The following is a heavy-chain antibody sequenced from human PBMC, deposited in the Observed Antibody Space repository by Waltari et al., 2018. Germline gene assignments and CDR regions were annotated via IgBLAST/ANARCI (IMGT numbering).Heavy chain of an antibody. D-gene: IGHD1-26*01. Sequence: LQLQESGPGLVKLSGTLSLTCTVPGGSISSSSHYRCRLRQPPGRGLEWIGSIYYSGSTDYNPSRKSRVTISVDTSKNQFSLKLSAVTAAATAVYYCARILDTSGSPQLDWYFDLWGRGTLVTVSS. CDR1: GGSISSSSHY. V-gene: IGHV4-39*07. J-gene: IGHJ2*01. CDR2: IYYSGST. CDR3: ARILDTSGSPQLDWYFDL.